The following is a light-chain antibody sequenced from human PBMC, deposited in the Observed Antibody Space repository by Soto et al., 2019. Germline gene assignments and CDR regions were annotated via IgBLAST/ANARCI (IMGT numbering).Light chain of an antibody. V-gene: IGLV2-14*01. Sequence: QSVLTQPASVSGSPGQSIAISCTGSSSDVGIYNYVSWYQQHPGKVPKLIIYEVTNRPSGFSNRFSGSKSGNTASLTISGLQAEDEADYYCSSYTTSSTRVFGTGTKLTVL. CDR2: EVT. CDR1: SSDVGIYNY. CDR3: SSYTTSSTRV. J-gene: IGLJ1*01.